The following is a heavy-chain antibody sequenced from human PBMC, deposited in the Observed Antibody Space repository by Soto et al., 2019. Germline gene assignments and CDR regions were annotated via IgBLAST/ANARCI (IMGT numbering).Heavy chain of an antibody. Sequence: QVQLVQSGAEVKKPGASVNVSCKASGYTFTVYYMHWVRQAPGQGLEWMGWINPKSGGTMYPPKFQGRVTMTWDTCISTAYMALTRLRSDDTAVYYCERDLAKGGGSAGFDYWGQGTLVTVSS. CDR3: ERDLAKGGGSAGFDY. CDR2: INPKSGGT. CDR1: GYTFTVYY. V-gene: IGHV1-2*02. J-gene: IGHJ4*02. D-gene: IGHD1-26*01.